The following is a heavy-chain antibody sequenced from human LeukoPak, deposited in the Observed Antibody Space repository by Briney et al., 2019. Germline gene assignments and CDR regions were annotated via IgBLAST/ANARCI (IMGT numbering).Heavy chain of an antibody. V-gene: IGHV3-21*04. D-gene: IGHD1-26*01. CDR1: GFTFSSYS. CDR3: AKAPWELRGYFDY. CDR2: ISSSSSYI. Sequence: TGGSLRLSCAASGFTFSSYSMNWVRQAPGKGLEWVSSISSSSSYIYYADSVKGRFTISRGNAKNSLYLQMNSLRAEDTALYYCAKAPWELRGYFDYWGQGTLVTVSS. J-gene: IGHJ4*02.